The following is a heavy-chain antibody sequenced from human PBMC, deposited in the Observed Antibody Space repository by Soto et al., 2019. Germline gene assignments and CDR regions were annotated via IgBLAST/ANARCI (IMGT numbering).Heavy chain of an antibody. D-gene: IGHD3-22*01. CDR1: GGSISSSSYY. V-gene: IGHV4-39*01. CDR3: AGGDYYHSSGYYFYYYTMGV. Sequence: SETLSLACTVSGGSISSSSYYWGWIRQPPGKGLEWIGNVYYGGSTYYNPSLKSRVTISVETSKSQFSLKLSSVTAADTAVYYCAGGDYYHSSGYYFYYYTMGVWGQGTTVTVSS. CDR2: VYYGGST. J-gene: IGHJ6*02.